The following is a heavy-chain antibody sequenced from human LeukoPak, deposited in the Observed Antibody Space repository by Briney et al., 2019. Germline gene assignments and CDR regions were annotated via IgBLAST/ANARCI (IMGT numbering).Heavy chain of an antibody. CDR3: AREIGPRQLHLWGSAFDY. V-gene: IGHV1-2*02. CDR1: GYTFTGYY. J-gene: IGHJ4*01. Sequence: ASVKVSCKASGYTFTGYYMYWVRQAPGQGPEWMGWINPNSGDTNNAQKFQGRVTMTRDTSTSTVYMELSSLRSEDTAVYYCAREIGPRQLHLWGSAFDYWGQGTLVTVSS. CDR2: INPNSGDT. D-gene: IGHD5-18*01.